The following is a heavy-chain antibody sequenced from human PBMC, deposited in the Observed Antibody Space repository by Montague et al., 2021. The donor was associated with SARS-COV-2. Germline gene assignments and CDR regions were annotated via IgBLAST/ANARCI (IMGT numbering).Heavy chain of an antibody. J-gene: IGHJ3*02. D-gene: IGHD3-22*01. CDR3: AKDRSFDSRGYYFVDAFDI. CDR1: GFTFSNYE. Sequence: SLDASGFTFSNYEIHWVRQAPGKGLEWLASISFDAINEFYADSVKGRFTISRDNPRSTLYLQMDSLRAEDTAVYYCAKDRSFDSRGYYFVDAFDIWGQGTLVTVSS. CDR2: ISFDAINE. V-gene: IGHV3-30*18.